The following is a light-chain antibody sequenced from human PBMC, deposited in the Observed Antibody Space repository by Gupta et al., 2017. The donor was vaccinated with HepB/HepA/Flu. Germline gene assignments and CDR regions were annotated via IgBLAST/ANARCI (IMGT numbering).Light chain of an antibody. J-gene: IGLJ2*01. V-gene: IGLV2-14*01. Sequence: SALTQPASVSGSPGQSITVSCAGTGTHVTYYNHVSWYQQHPGKAPKLIIYDADDRPSGVSNRFTGFQSGESSSLTISGLQAEDEADYYCSAYTASSTVVFGGGTKLTVL. CDR2: DAD. CDR1: GTHVTYYNH. CDR3: SAYTASSTVV.